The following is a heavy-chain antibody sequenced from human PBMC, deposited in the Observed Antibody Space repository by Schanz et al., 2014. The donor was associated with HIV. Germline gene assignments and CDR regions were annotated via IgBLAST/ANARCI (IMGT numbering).Heavy chain of an antibody. CDR2: ISNYIGNT. Sequence: QVQLVQSGTEVKKPGASVTVSCKASGYTFTNYAINWVRQAPGQGLEWMGWISNYIGNTDYAQNLQGRVTMTADTSTTTAYMELRSLRSDDTAVYYCARGARYGMDVWGQGTTVTVSS. CDR1: GYTFTNYA. V-gene: IGHV1-18*01. J-gene: IGHJ6*02. CDR3: ARGARYGMDV.